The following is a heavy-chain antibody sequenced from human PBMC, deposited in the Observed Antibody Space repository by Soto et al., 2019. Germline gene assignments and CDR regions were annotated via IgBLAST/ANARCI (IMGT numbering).Heavy chain of an antibody. CDR2: IIPIFGTA. CDR3: ARGTIAAAGIYCYYGMDV. CDR1: GGTFSSYA. J-gene: IGHJ6*02. V-gene: IGHV1-69*01. D-gene: IGHD6-13*01. Sequence: QVQLVQSGAEVKKPGSSVKVSCKASGGTFSSYAISWVRQAPGQGLEWMGGIIPIFGTANYAQKFQGRVTITADESTSTAYMELSSLRSEDTAVYYCARGTIAAAGIYCYYGMDVWGQGTTVTVSS.